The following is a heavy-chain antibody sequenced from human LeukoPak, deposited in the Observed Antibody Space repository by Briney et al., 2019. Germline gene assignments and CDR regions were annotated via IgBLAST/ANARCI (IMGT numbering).Heavy chain of an antibody. V-gene: IGHV1-2*02. J-gene: IGHJ5*02. CDR2: INPNSGGT. CDR3: ARDGKYCSSTSCYKYNWFDP. CDR1: GYTFTGYY. D-gene: IGHD2-2*02. Sequence: GASVKVSCKASGYTFTGYYMHWVRQAPGQGLEWMGWINPNSGGTNYAQKFQGRVTMTRDTSISTAYMELSRLRSDDTAVYYCARDGKYCSSTSCYKYNWFDPWGQGTLVTVSS.